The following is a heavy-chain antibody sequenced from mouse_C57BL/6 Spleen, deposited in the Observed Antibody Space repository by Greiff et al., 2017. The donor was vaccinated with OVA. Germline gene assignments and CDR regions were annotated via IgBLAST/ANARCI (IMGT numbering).Heavy chain of an antibody. J-gene: IGHJ2*01. V-gene: IGHV1-59*01. CDR1: GYTFTSYW. Sequence: QVQLQQSGAELVRPGTSVKLSCKASGYTFTSYWMHWVKQRPGQGLEWIGVIDPSDSYTNYNQKFKGKATLTVDTSSSTAYMQLSSLTSEDSAVYYCARDSSGYVDYWGQGTTLTVSS. CDR2: IDPSDSYT. D-gene: IGHD3-2*02. CDR3: ARDSSGYVDY.